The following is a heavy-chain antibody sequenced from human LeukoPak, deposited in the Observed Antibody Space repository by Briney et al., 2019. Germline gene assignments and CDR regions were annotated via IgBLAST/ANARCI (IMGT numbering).Heavy chain of an antibody. CDR3: AKARYWGSHNRDYHYLAGF. V-gene: IGHV3-43*02. CDR2: ISGDGDTT. Sequence: QPGGSLRLSCAASGFTFDDYAMHWVRQAPGKGLEWVSLISGDGDTTRYADSVKGRFTISRDNSKNSLYLQVDSLRSEDTALYYCAKARYWGSHNRDYHYLAGFWGQGTLVTVSS. CDR1: GFTFDDYA. D-gene: IGHD2-8*02. J-gene: IGHJ4*02.